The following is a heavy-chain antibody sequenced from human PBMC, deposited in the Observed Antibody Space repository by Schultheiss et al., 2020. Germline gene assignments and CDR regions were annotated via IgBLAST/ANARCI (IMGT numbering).Heavy chain of an antibody. V-gene: IGHV4-30-4*01. CDR1: GGSISSSSYY. Sequence: SETLSLTCTVSGGSISSSSYYWSWIRQPPGKGLEWIGYIYYSGSTYYNPSLKSRVTISVDTSKNQFSLKLSSVTAADTAVYYCARDRYCSGGSCYVTYYYYGMDVWGQGTTVTVSS. CDR3: ARDRYCSGGSCYVTYYYYGMDV. J-gene: IGHJ6*02. D-gene: IGHD2-15*01. CDR2: IYYSGST.